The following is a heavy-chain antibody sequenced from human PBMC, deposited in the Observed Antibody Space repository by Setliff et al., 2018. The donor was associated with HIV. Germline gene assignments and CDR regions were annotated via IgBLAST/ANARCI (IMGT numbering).Heavy chain of an antibody. Sequence: SGPTLVNPTQTLTLTCTFSGFSLSTSGMCVSWIRQPPGKALEWLARIDWDDDKYYSTSLKTRLTISKDTSKNQVVLTMTNVDPVDTATYYCAQLLLPLGAYNYETWGQGMLVTVSS. CDR3: AQLLLPLGAYNYET. D-gene: IGHD1-1*01. J-gene: IGHJ5*02. CDR1: GFSLSTSGMC. V-gene: IGHV2-70*11. CDR2: IDWDDDK.